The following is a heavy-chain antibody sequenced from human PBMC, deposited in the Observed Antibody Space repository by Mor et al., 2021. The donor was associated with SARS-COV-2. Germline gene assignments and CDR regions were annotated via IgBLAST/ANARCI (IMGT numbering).Heavy chain of an antibody. CDR2: TI. D-gene: IGHD3-3*01. V-gene: IGHV3-11*01. J-gene: IGHJ4*02. CDR3: AREHDYFDY. Sequence: TIYYADSVKVLFTISRDNAKNSLYLQMNSLRAEDTAVYCCAREHDYFDYWGQGTLVTVSS.